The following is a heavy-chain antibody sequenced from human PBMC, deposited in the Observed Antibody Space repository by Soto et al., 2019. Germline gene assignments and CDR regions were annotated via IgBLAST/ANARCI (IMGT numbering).Heavy chain of an antibody. Sequence: PGESLKISCKGSGYSFTSYWIGWVRQMPGKGLEWMGIIYPGDSDTRYSPSFQGQVTISADKSISTAYLQWSSRKASDTAMYYCARQREAAAGIGPGERNPLKYNGFDPWGKGTLVTASS. J-gene: IGHJ5*02. V-gene: IGHV5-51*01. CDR2: IYPGDSDT. CDR1: GYSFTSYW. D-gene: IGHD6-13*01. CDR3: ARQREAAAGIGPGERNPLKYNGFDP.